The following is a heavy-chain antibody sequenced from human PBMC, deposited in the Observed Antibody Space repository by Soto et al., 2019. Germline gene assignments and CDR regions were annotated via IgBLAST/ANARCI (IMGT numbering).Heavy chain of an antibody. J-gene: IGHJ4*01. CDR3: TKKIDRYYPLDY. D-gene: IGHD2-15*01. CDR1: GVSISSGNW. V-gene: IGHV4-28*01. Sequence: SETLSLTCAVSGVSISSGNWWGWIRQPPGRGLEWIGYIYHTGRTHYHPSLESRVSMAVDTSKNQFSLTLSSVTAVDTAIYYCTKKIDRYYPLDYWGHGTLVTVSS. CDR2: IYHTGRT.